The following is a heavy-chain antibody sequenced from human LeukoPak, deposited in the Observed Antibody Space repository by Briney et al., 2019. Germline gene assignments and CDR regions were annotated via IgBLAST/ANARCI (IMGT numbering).Heavy chain of an antibody. J-gene: IGHJ5*02. CDR3: AREIGRGAGDWFDP. CDR1: GYTFTTYH. CDR2: INPNSGDT. Sequence: ASVTVSCKASGYTFTTYHLHWVRQAPGQGLEWMGRINPNSGDTNYAQKFQGRVTMTTDTSISTAYMDLSGLRSDDTAMYYCAREIGRGAGDWFDPWGQGTLVTVSS. D-gene: IGHD1-26*01. V-gene: IGHV1-2*06.